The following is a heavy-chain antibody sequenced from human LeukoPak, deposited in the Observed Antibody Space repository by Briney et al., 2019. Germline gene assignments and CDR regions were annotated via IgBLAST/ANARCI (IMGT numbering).Heavy chain of an antibody. V-gene: IGHV4-38-2*02. J-gene: IGHJ4*02. CDR2: IYHSGST. D-gene: IGHD2-15*01. CDR1: GYSISSGYY. Sequence: SETLSLTCTVSGYSISSGYYWGWIRQPPGKGLEWIGSIYHSGSTYYNPSLKSRVTISVDTSKNQFSLKLSSVTAADTAVYYCARGEEGDMQGSQLRYFDYWGQGTLVTVSS. CDR3: ARGEEGDMQGSQLRYFDY.